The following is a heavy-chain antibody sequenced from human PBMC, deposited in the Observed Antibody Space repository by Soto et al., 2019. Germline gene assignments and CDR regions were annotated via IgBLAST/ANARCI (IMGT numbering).Heavy chain of an antibody. CDR1: GGSVSSGSYY. CDR3: ARDRKYYYDSSGYQGAAYYCYGMDV. Sequence: SETLSLTCTVSGGSVSSGSYYWSWIRQPPGKGLEWIGYIYYSGSTNYNPSLKSRVTISVDTSKNQFSLKLSSVTAADTAVYYCARDRKYYYDSSGYQGAAYYCYGMDVWGQGTTVTVSS. V-gene: IGHV4-61*01. J-gene: IGHJ6*02. CDR2: IYYSGST. D-gene: IGHD3-22*01.